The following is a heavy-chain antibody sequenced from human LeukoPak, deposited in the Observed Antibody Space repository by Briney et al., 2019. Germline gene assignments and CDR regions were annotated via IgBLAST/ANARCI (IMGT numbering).Heavy chain of an antibody. V-gene: IGHV3-9*01. Sequence: AGGSLRLSCAASGFTFNDYAMHWVRQVPGKGLEWVGGINWSRVVIAYGASVKARSTISRQNAKNSLYLQRNSLRCEDTAWYYWAKDMAVPTAPRVYAFDVWGQGALVTVSS. CDR2: INWSRVVI. J-gene: IGHJ3*01. D-gene: IGHD5-18*01. CDR1: GFTFNDYA. CDR3: AKDMAVPTAPRVYAFDV.